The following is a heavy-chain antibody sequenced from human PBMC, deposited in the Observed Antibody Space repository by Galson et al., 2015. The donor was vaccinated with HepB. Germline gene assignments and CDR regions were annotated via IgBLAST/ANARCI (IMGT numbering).Heavy chain of an antibody. V-gene: IGHV5-10-1*01. J-gene: IGHJ6*02. D-gene: IGHD5-18*01. CDR2: IDPSDSYT. Sequence: QSGAEVKKPGESLRISCKGSGYSFTSYWISWVRQMPGKGLEWMGRIDPSDSYTNYSPSFQGHVTISADKSISTAYLQWSSLKASDTAMYYCARHIRGYSYGSYYYYGMDVWGQGTTVTVSS. CDR3: ARHIRGYSYGSYYYYGMDV. CDR1: GYSFTSYW.